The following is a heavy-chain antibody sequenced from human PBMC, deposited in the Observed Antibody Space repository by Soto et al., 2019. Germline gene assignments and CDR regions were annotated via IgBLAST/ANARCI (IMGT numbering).Heavy chain of an antibody. V-gene: IGHV3-23*01. D-gene: IGHD1-1*01. CDR1: GFTFGSYV. CDR2: ISASGGGT. CDR3: VKGVEPGVTYKAWVFDH. J-gene: IGHJ4*02. Sequence: EVQLLESGGGLVQPGGSLRLSCAVSGFTFGSYVMGWVRQAPGKGLEWVATISASGGGTYHADSVKGRLTIDRDNPKNTLFLQMNSLRAEDTAVYYCVKGVEPGVTYKAWVFDHGGQGTLVTVSS.